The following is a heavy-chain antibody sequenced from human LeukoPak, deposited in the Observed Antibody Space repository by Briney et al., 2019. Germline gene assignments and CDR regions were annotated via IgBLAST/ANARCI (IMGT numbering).Heavy chain of an antibody. V-gene: IGHV6-1*01. CDR2: TYYRSKRYN. D-gene: IGHD6-19*01. J-gene: IGHJ4*02. Sequence: SQTLSLTCAISGDSVSSNSPTWNWIRQSPSRGLEWLGRTYYRSKRYNDYVVSVKSRIIINPDPSKNQFSLQLNSVTPEDTAVYYCARDPYSTGFFDYWGQGILVTVSS. CDR1: GDSVSSNSPT. CDR3: ARDPYSTGFFDY.